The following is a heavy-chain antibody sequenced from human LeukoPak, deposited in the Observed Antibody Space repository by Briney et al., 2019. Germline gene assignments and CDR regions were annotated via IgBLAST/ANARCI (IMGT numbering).Heavy chain of an antibody. CDR1: GFTFSSYA. Sequence: GGSLRLSFAASGFTFSSYALSWVRQAPGKGLDWVSAISGSGDSTYYADSVKGRFTISRDNSKNTLYLQMNSLRAEDTAVYYCAKGSGSYYLYYFDYWGQGTLVTVSS. D-gene: IGHD3-10*01. V-gene: IGHV3-23*01. J-gene: IGHJ4*02. CDR2: ISGSGDST. CDR3: AKGSGSYYLYYFDY.